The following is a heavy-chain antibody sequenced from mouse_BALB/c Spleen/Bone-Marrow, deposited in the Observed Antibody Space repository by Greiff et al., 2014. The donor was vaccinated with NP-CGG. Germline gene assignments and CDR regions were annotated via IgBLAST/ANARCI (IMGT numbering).Heavy chain of an antibody. D-gene: IGHD2-14*01. CDR2: IDPYNGDT. Sequence: EVQLQQSGPELEKPGASVKISCKASGYSFTGYNMNWVKQTNGKSHEWIGNIDPYNGDTRYSQKFKGKATSTVDKSSSTSYMQLKSLTSEDSAVYYCARGGYDVGTFAYWGQGTLVTVSA. V-gene: IGHV1S135*01. CDR3: ARGGYDVGTFAY. CDR1: GYSFTGYN. J-gene: IGHJ3*01.